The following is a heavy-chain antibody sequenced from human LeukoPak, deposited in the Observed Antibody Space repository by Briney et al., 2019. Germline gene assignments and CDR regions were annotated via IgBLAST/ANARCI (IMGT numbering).Heavy chain of an antibody. CDR2: IYYSGST. J-gene: IGHJ4*02. CDR1: GGSISSGGYY. V-gene: IGHV4-31*03. D-gene: IGHD3-16*01. CDR3: ARKASKRFGMIRDYFDY. Sequence: SETLSLTCTVSGGSISSGGYYWSWIRQHPGKGLEWIGYIYYSGSTYYNPSLKSRVTISVGTSKNQFSLKLSSVTAADTAVYYCARKASKRFGMIRDYFDYWGQGTLVTVSS.